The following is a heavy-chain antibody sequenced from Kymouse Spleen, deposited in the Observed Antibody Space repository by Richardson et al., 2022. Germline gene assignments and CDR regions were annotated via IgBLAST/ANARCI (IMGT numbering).Heavy chain of an antibody. CDR3: ARDSAYDSSGYYGGYGMDV. D-gene: IGHD3-22*01. CDR1: GGSISSSNW. Sequence: QVQLQESGPGLVKPSGTLSLTCAVSGGSISSSNWWSWVRQPPGKGLEWIGEIYHSGSTNYNPSLKSRVTISVDKSKNQFSLKLSSVTAADTAVYYCARDSAYDSSGYYGGYGMDVWGQGTTVTVSS. V-gene: IGHV4-4*02. J-gene: IGHJ6*02. CDR2: IYHSGST.